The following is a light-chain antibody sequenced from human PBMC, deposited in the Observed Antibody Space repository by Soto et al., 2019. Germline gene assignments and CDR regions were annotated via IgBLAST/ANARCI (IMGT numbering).Light chain of an antibody. CDR2: GNI. Sequence: QLVLTQPPSVSGAPGQRVTISCTGSSSNIGAGYDVHWYQQLPGTAPKLLIYGNINRPSGVPDRFSGSKSGASASLAITGLQAEDEADYYCQSYDNSLSGSRVFGGGTKVTVL. CDR1: SSNIGAGYD. J-gene: IGLJ3*02. V-gene: IGLV1-40*01. CDR3: QSYDNSLSGSRV.